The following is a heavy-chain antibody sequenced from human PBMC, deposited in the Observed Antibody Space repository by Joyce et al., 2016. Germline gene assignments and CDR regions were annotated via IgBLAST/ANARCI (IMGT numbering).Heavy chain of an antibody. J-gene: IGHJ4*02. CDR3: ARSFEQWMD. CDR2: IFYTGTT. Sequence: QVQLQESGPGLVKPSETLSLTCTVSGASINNYYWSWIRQPPGKRLEWIGNIFYTGTTNYNPSLRSRVTISMDTSKRQFSLNLTSVNAADTAVYYCARSFEQWMDWGQGTLVSASS. CDR1: GASINNYY. V-gene: IGHV4-59*01. D-gene: IGHD2-2*03.